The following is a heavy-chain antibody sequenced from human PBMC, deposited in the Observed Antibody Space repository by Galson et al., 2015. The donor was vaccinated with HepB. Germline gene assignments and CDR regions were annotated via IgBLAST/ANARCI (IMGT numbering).Heavy chain of an antibody. D-gene: IGHD6-13*01. V-gene: IGHV6-1*01. CDR3: ARAGIAAAGPWDWFDP. CDR2: TYYRSKWYN. J-gene: IGHJ5*02. Sequence: AISGDSVSSNSAAWNWIRQSPSRGLEWLGRTYYRSKWYNDYAVSVKSRITINPDTSKNQFSLQLNSVTPEDTAGYYCARAGIAAAGPWDWFDPWGQGTLVTVSS. CDR1: GDSVSSNSAA.